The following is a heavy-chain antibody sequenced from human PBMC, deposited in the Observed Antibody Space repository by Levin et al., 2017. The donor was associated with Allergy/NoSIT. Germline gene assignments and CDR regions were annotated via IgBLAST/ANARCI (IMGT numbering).Heavy chain of an antibody. D-gene: IGHD2-21*01. CDR2: ISGNGAHT. Sequence: GGSLRLSCAASGFTFANNAMNWVRQAPGSGLEWVSAISGNGAHTYYVDSVKGRFTVSRDNSKNTLYLQMNSLRAEDTAVYYCTRGPHARADYYFDYWGQGVLVTVSS. CDR3: TRGPHARADYYFDY. V-gene: IGHV3-23*01. CDR1: GFTFANNA. J-gene: IGHJ4*02.